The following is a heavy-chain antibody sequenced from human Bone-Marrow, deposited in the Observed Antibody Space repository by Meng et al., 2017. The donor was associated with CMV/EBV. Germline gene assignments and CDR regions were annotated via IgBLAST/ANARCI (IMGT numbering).Heavy chain of an antibody. CDR2: TRNKANSYTT. D-gene: IGHD3-10*01. CDR1: GYTFTSYD. CDR3: ARVLVVRGKGLYGMDV. V-gene: IGHV3-72*01. Sequence: SCKAPGYTFTSYDINWVRQAPGKGLEWVGRTRNKANSYTTEYAASVKGRFTISRDDSKNSLYLQMNSLKPEDTAVYYCARVLVVRGKGLYGMDVWAQGTTVTVSS. J-gene: IGHJ6*02.